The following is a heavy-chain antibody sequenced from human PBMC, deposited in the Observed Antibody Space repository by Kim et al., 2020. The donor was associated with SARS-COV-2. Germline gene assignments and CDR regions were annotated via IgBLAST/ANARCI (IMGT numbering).Heavy chain of an antibody. Sequence: GGSLRLSCAASGFTFSSYAMSWVRQAPGKGLEWVSAISGSGGSTYYADSVKGRFTISRDNSKNTLYLQMNSLRAEDTAVYYCAKKKLTLGGYSYGLGGAMGEGGFDYWGQGTLVTVSS. J-gene: IGHJ4*02. CDR2: ISGSGGST. D-gene: IGHD5-18*01. V-gene: IGHV3-23*01. CDR3: AKKKLTLGGYSYGLGGAMGEGGFDY. CDR1: GFTFSSYA.